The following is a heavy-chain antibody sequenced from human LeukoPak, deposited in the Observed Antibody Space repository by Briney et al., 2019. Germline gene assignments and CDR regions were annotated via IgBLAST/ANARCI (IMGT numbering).Heavy chain of an antibody. J-gene: IGHJ6*02. CDR3: AREDIVVVPAAKGYYGMDV. Sequence: GGSLRLSCAASGFTVSSNYMSWVRQAPGKGLEWVSVIYSGGSTYYADSVKGRFTISRDNSKNTLYLQMNSLRAEDTAVYYCAREDIVVVPAAKGYYGMDVWGQGTTVTVSS. V-gene: IGHV3-66*01. CDR2: IYSGGST. D-gene: IGHD2-2*01. CDR1: GFTVSSNY.